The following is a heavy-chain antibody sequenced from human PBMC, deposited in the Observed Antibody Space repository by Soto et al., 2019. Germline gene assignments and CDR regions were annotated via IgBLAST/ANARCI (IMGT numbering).Heavy chain of an antibody. CDR1: GFTFSSYN. D-gene: IGHD2-15*01. CDR3: VRGGIAGHWFDP. J-gene: IGHJ5*02. CDR2: IFHSGSS. Sequence: LRLSCAASGFTFSSYNMNWVRQPPGKGLEWLGYIFHSGSSLYNPSLRGRLTLSADTSRNQLSLHLTSVTAADTAVYYCVRGGIAGHWFDPWGQGILVTVSS. V-gene: IGHV4-31*02.